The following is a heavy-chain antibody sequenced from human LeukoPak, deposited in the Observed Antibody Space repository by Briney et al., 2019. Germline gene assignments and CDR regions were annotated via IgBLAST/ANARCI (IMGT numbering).Heavy chain of an antibody. CDR2: IIPIFGTA. V-gene: IGHV1-69*05. CDR1: RGSFSSYA. CDR3: ARAFCSGGSCYSIDY. Sequence: SVKVSCKASRGSFSSYAISWVRQAPAQGLEWMGRIIPIFGTANYAQKFQGRVTITTDESTSTAYMELSSLRSEDTAVYYCARAFCSGGSCYSIDYWGQGTLVTVSS. D-gene: IGHD2-15*01. J-gene: IGHJ4*02.